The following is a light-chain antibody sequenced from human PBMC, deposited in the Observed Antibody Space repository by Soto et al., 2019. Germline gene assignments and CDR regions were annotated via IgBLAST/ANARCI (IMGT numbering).Light chain of an antibody. CDR1: QSVTSSY. CDR3: QQYDSFIFT. Sequence: EIVLTQSPGALSLSPGERATLSCRASQSVTSSYLAWYHQKPGQAPRHLIYGASRRATGIPDRFSGGGSGTDFTLTISRLEPEDFAVYYCQQYDSFIFTFGPGTKVDIK. J-gene: IGKJ3*01. V-gene: IGKV3-20*01. CDR2: GAS.